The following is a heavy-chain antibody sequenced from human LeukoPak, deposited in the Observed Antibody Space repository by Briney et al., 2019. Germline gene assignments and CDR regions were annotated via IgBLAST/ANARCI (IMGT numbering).Heavy chain of an antibody. CDR3: ARDRMVAATSMYNWFDP. CDR2: ISAYNGNT. CDR1: GYTFTSYG. D-gene: IGHD2-15*01. J-gene: IGHJ5*02. Sequence: ASVKVSCKASGYTFTSYGISWVRQAPGQGLEWMGWISAYNGNTNYAQKLQGRVTMTTDTSTSTAYMELRSLRSDDMAVYYCARDRMVAATSMYNWFDPWGQGTLVTVSS. V-gene: IGHV1-18*03.